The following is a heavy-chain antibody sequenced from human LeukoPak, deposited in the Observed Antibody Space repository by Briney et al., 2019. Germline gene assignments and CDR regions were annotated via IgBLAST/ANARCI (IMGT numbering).Heavy chain of an antibody. CDR2: IYYNGKT. CDR3: ARGGGIRSAFDI. Sequence: SETLSLTCTVSGGSMSSYYWSWIRQPPGKGLEWIGYIYYNGKTNYSPSLNSRVTISVDTSRNQFSLKLNSVTAADTAVYYCARGGGIRSAFDIWGQGTMVTVSS. V-gene: IGHV4-59*08. CDR1: GGSMSSYY. J-gene: IGHJ3*02. D-gene: IGHD3-3*02.